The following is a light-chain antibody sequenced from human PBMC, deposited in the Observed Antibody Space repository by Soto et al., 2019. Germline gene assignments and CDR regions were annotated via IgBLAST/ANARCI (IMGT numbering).Light chain of an antibody. CDR3: QSYDNSLSGYV. V-gene: IGLV1-40*01. CDR1: SSNIGAGYG. CDR2: GNN. Sequence: QSVLTQPPSISGAPGQRVTISCTGTSSNIGAGYGVHWYQQLPGTAPKLLIYGNNNRPSGVPDRFSGSKSGTSASLAITGLQAEDEADYYCQSYDNSLSGYVFGTGTKLTVL. J-gene: IGLJ1*01.